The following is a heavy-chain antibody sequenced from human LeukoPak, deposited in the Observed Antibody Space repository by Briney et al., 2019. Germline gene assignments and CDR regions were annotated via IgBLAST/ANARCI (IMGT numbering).Heavy chain of an antibody. CDR1: GGSISSGDYY. D-gene: IGHD4-17*01. Sequence: SETLSLTCTVSGGSISSGDYYWSWIRQPPGKGLEWIGYIYYSGSTYYNPSLKSRVTISVDTSKNQFSLKLSSVTAADTAVYYCAREVKLTSYGGYAFNWYFDLWGRGTLVTVSS. J-gene: IGHJ2*01. CDR3: AREVKLTSYGGYAFNWYFDL. CDR2: IYYSGST. V-gene: IGHV4-30-4*01.